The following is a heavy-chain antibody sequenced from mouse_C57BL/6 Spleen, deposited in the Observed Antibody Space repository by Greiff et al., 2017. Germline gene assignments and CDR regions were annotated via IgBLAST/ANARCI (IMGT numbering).Heavy chain of an antibody. D-gene: IGHD1-1*01. Sequence: VQLQQSGAELVRPGASVKLSCTASGFNIKDDYMHWVKQRPEQGLEWIGWIDPENGDTEYASKFQGKATITADTSSNTAYLQLSSLTSDDTAVYYCTMYYGSSAYAMDYWGQGTSVTVSS. CDR1: GFNIKDDY. J-gene: IGHJ4*01. CDR3: TMYYGSSAYAMDY. V-gene: IGHV14-4*01. CDR2: IDPENGDT.